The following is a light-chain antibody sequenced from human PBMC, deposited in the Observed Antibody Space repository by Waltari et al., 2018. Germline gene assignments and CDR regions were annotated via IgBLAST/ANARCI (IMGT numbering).Light chain of an antibody. CDR3: QSYDSSLRGSL. V-gene: IGLV1-40*01. CDR2: GNN. CDR1: GSNTGAGSD. J-gene: IGLJ2*01. Sequence: QTGLTPPPSASGAPGQRGTTACPGSGSNTGAGSDVLWYQVLPGTAPKLLIYGNNNRPSGVADRFSGSKSGTSASLAITGLQAEDEADYYCQSYDSSLRGSLFGGGTKLTVL.